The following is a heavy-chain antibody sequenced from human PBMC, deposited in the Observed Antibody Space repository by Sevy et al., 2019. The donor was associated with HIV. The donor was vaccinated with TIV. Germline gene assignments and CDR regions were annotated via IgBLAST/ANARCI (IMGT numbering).Heavy chain of an antibody. CDR1: GFSFSTYW. V-gene: IGHV3-7*01. CDR3: VREGLGGFSYSLDC. CDR2: MNQEGTER. J-gene: IGHJ4*02. D-gene: IGHD3-16*01. Sequence: GGYLRLSCAASGFSFSTYWMTWVRQAPGKGLEWVATMNQEGTERDYVDSVKGRFTITRDNTKTSLFLQMNSLSAEDTGVYYCVREGLGGFSYSLDCWGQGTLVTVSS.